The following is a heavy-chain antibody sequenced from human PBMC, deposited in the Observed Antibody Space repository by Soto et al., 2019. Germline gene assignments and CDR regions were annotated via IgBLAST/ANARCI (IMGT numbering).Heavy chain of an antibody. CDR1: GGYISSYY. D-gene: IGHD2-2*01. J-gene: IGHJ6*03. V-gene: IGHV4-59*01. CDR3: ARDAYCSSTSCYAGYYYYMDV. Sequence: PSETMSLTCTVSGGYISSYYWSWIRQTPGKGLEWIGYIYYSGSTNYNPSLKSRVTISVDTSKNQFSLKLSSVTAADTAVYYCARDAYCSSTSCYAGYYYYMDVWGKGTTVTVSS. CDR2: IYYSGST.